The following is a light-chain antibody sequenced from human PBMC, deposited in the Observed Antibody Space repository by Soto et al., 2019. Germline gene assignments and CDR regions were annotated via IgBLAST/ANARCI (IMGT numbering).Light chain of an antibody. CDR1: QTVSSSF. Sequence: ETVLTPSPGTLSLSPGERATLSCRASQTVSSSFLAWYQQKPGQAPRLFIYGASSMATGIPDRFSGSGSGTDFTLTISRLEPEDFAVYYCHQYGSSPLTCGGGTKGAIK. J-gene: IGKJ4*01. CDR2: GAS. CDR3: HQYGSSPLT. V-gene: IGKV3-20*01.